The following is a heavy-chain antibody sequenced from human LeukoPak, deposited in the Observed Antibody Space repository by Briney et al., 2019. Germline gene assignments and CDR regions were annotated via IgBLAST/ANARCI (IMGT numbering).Heavy chain of an antibody. CDR2: ISAYNGNT. V-gene: IGHV1-18*01. CDR1: GYTFTSYG. J-gene: IGHJ6*02. Sequence: ASVKVSCKASGYTFTSYGISWVRQAPGQGLEWMGWISAYNGNTNYAQKLQGRVTMTTDTSTSTAYMELRSLRSDDTAVYYCARDDAYGDYTTYYYGMDVWGQGTTVTVSS. D-gene: IGHD4-17*01. CDR3: ARDDAYGDYTTYYYGMDV.